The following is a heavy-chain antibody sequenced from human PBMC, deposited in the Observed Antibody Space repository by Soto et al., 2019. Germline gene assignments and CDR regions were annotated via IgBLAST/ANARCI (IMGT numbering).Heavy chain of an antibody. CDR3: AREVEVPAAITHYYYGMDV. D-gene: IGHD2-2*01. Sequence: QVQLVESGGGVVQPGRSLRLSCAASGFTFSSYAMHWVRQAPGKGLEWVAVISYDGSNKYYADSVKGRFTISRDNSKNTLYLQMNSLRAEDTAVYYCAREVEVPAAITHYYYGMDVWGQGTTVTVSS. CDR2: ISYDGSNK. J-gene: IGHJ6*02. V-gene: IGHV3-30-3*01. CDR1: GFTFSSYA.